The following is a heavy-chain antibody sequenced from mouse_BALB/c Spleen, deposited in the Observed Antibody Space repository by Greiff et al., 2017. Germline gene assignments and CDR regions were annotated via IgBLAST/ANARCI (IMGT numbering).Heavy chain of an antibody. CDR1: GYTFTDYN. J-gene: IGHJ4*01. V-gene: IGHV1-18*01. Sequence: EVQLQQSGPELVKPGASVKIPCKASGYTFTDYNMAWVKQSHGKSLEWIGDINPNNGGTIYNQKFKGKATLTVDKSSSTAYMELRSLTSEDTAVYYCARSPYGNPLYAMDYWGQGTSVTVSS. CDR2: INPNNGGT. D-gene: IGHD2-1*01. CDR3: ARSPYGNPLYAMDY.